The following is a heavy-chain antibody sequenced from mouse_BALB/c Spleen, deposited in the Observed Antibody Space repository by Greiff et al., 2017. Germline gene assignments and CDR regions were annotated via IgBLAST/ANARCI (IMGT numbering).Heavy chain of an antibody. J-gene: IGHJ3*01. CDR2: INPSSGYT. V-gene: IGHV1-4*01. D-gene: IGHD2-4*01. CDR3: ARYLYYDYDGFAY. CDR1: GYTFTSYT. Sequence: VQLQQSGAELARPGASVKMSCKASGYTFTSYTMHWVKQRPGQGLEWIGYINPSSGYTNYNQKFKDKATLTADKSSSTAYMQLSSLTSEDSAVYYCARYLYYDYDGFAYWGQGTLVTVSA.